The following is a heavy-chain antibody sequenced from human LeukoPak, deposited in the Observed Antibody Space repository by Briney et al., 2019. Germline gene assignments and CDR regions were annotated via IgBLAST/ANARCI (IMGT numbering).Heavy chain of an antibody. CDR1: GFNFSSYG. D-gene: IGHD3-9*01. CDR2: ISGSGGST. J-gene: IGHJ4*02. Sequence: GGSLRLSCAASGFNFSSYGMTWVRQAPGKGLEWVSIISGSGGSTYYADSVKGRFTISRDNSKNTLYLQMNSLRAEDTAVYYCATGVTYYDILTGSDYWGQGTLVTVSS. CDR3: ATGVTYYDILTGSDY. V-gene: IGHV3-23*01.